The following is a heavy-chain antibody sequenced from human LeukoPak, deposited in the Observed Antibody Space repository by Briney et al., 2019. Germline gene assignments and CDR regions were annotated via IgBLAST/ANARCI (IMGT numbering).Heavy chain of an antibody. Sequence: SETLSLTCTVSGGSISSSSCHWGWVRQSPGKGLEWNGNIYYGGSTYYNPSLQSRVTISVDTSKNQFSLKLGSVTAADTAVYYCARDRIVGVERPVDVWGQGTTVTV. CDR2: IYYGGST. D-gene: IGHD1-26*01. V-gene: IGHV4-39*02. J-gene: IGHJ6*02. CDR1: GGSISSSSCH. CDR3: ARDRIVGVERPVDV.